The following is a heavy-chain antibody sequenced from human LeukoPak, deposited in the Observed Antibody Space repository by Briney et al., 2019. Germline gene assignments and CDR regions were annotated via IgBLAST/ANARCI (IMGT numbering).Heavy chain of an antibody. D-gene: IGHD3-22*01. CDR3: ARAPDSAEDFDY. V-gene: IGHV4-38-2*01. CDR1: GYSISSGYY. CDR2: IYHSGST. Sequence: SETLSLTCAVSGYSISSGYYWGWIRQPPGKGLEWIGSIYHSGSTYYNPSLKSRVTISVDTSKNQFSLKLGSVTAADTAVYYCARAPDSAEDFDYWGQGTLVTVSS. J-gene: IGHJ4*02.